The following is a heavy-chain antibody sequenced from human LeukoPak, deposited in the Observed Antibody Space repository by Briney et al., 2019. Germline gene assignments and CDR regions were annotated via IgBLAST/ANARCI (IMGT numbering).Heavy chain of an antibody. V-gene: IGHV4-59*01. D-gene: IGHD3-22*01. CDR3: ARKTMIVVVNWFDP. Sequence: PSETLSVTCTVSGGSISSYYWSWIRQPPGKGLEWIGYIYYSGSTNYNPSLKSRVTISVDTSKNQFSLKLSSVTAADTAVYYCARKTMIVVVNWFDPWGQGTLVTVSS. CDR1: GGSISSYY. CDR2: IYYSGST. J-gene: IGHJ5*02.